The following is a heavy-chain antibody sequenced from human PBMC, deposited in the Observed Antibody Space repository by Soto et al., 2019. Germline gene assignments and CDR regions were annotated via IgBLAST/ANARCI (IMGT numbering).Heavy chain of an antibody. Sequence: GGSLRLSCAGSGFTFSSYGIHWVRQAPGKGLEWVALISYDGGNEKYTESVKDRFTISRDDSHNVAYLQMSSLRTEDTAMYYCAKDRYGGTYPTDFDYWGQGSLVTVSS. CDR2: ISYDGGNE. J-gene: IGHJ4*02. D-gene: IGHD1-26*01. CDR3: AKDRYGGTYPTDFDY. V-gene: IGHV3-30*18. CDR1: GFTFSSYG.